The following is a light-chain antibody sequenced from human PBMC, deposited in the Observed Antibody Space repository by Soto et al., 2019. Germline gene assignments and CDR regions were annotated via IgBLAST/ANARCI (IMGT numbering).Light chain of an antibody. J-gene: IGLJ7*01. CDR2: INSDGSH. CDR3: QTWGTGYAV. Sequence: QLVLTQSPSASASLGASVKLTCTLSSGHSTYTIAWHQQQPEKGPRYLMNINSDGSHTKGDGIPDRFSGSSSGAERYLTISSLQSEDEADYYCQTWGTGYAVFGGGTQPTVL. V-gene: IGLV4-69*01. CDR1: SGHSTYT.